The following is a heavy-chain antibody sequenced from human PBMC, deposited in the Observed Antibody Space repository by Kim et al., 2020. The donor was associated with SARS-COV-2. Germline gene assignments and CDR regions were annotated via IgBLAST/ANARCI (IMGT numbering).Heavy chain of an antibody. V-gene: IGHV3-30-3*01. CDR3: ARDYGSGGFGGRSFGYFDS. J-gene: IGHJ4*02. Sequence: GGSLRLSCAASGFSFNSHAMHWVRQAPGKGLEWVAAILYDGSNKYYVDSVKGRFTISRDNSKNTLYLQMISLRAEDTAVYYCARDYGSGGFGGRSFGYFDSWGQGTLVTVSS. D-gene: IGHD3-10*01. CDR1: GFSFNSHA. CDR2: ILYDGSNK.